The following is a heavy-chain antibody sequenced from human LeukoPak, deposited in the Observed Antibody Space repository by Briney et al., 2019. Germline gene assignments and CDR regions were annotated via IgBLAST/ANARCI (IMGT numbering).Heavy chain of an antibody. V-gene: IGHV3-21*01. CDR3: ARGYYDISVGPPSIDY. CDR2: ISSSSSYI. J-gene: IGHJ4*02. CDR1: GFTFSSSS. Sequence: PGGSLRLSCAASGFTFSSSSMNWGRQAPGKWLEWVSSISSSSSYIYYADSVKGRFTISRDNAKNTLYLQMDSLIAEDTAVYYCARGYYDISVGPPSIDYWVQGTLLTVSS. D-gene: IGHD3-9*01.